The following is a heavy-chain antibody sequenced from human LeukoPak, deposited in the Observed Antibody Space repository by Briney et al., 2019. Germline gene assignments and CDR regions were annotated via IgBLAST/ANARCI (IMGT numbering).Heavy chain of an antibody. J-gene: IGHJ4*02. V-gene: IGHV4-39*01. CDR1: GGSISSSSYY. CDR2: IYYSGST. D-gene: IGHD3-22*01. Sequence: PSETLSLTCTVSGGSISSSSYYWGWIRQPPGKGLEWIGSIYYSGSTYYNPSLKSRVTISVDTSKNQFSLKLSSVTAADTAVYYCARHYDSSGYYSADDYWGQGTLVTVSS. CDR3: ARHYDSSGYYSADDY.